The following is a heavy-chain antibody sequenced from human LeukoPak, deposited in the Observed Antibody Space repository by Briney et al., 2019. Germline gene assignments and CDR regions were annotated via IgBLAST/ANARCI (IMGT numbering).Heavy chain of an antibody. CDR3: ARGGPAARLITFGGVTDY. V-gene: IGHV1-46*04. CDR2: INPSGGNI. Sequence: ASVKVSCKASGYIFTNFYLHWVRQAPGQGLEWMALINPSGGNIRYAQKLQGRVTMTRDTSTTTVYMELRNLRSDDTAVYYCARGGPAARLITFGGVTDYWGQGTLVTVSS. CDR1: GYIFTNFY. J-gene: IGHJ4*02. D-gene: IGHD3-16*01.